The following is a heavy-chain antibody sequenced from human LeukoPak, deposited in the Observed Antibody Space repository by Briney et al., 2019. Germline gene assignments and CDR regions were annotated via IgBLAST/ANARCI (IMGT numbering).Heavy chain of an antibody. CDR1: GDFISSSRYY. J-gene: IGHJ4*02. D-gene: IGHD6-13*01. CDR3: ARNLIPEQLVLNF. V-gene: IGHV4-39*07. Sequence: SETLSLTCIVSGDFISSSRYYWGWIRQPPGKGLEWIGSISYSGSTYCNPSLKSRVTISVDTSKNQFSLNLRSVTPEDTAVYYCARNLIPEQLVLNFWGQGTLVTVSS. CDR2: ISYSGST.